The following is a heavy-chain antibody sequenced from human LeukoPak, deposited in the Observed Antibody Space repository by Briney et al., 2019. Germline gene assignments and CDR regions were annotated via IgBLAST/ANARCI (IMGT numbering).Heavy chain of an antibody. CDR3: ARSYYDFWSDTSPDAFDN. V-gene: IGHV4-31*11. J-gene: IGHJ3*02. Sequence: SQTLSLTCAVSGGSISSGGYSWSWIRQPPGKGLEWIGYIYYSGSTYYNPSLKSRVTISVDTSKNQFSLKLSSVTAADTAVYYCARSYYDFWSDTSPDAFDNWGQGTMVTVSS. D-gene: IGHD3-3*01. CDR1: GGSISSGGYS. CDR2: IYYSGST.